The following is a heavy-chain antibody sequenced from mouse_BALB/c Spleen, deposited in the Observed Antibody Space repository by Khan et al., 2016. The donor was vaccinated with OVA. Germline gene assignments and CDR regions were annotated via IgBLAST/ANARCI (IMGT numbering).Heavy chain of an antibody. Sequence: VQLKQSGAEIVKPGASVKLSCTASGFNIKDTYIHWVKQRPEQGLEWIGRIDPANGNTNYDPKFQGKATITADTSSNTAYLHLRSLTSEDAVVYSCGRGRSNHAWLAYWGQGTLVTVSA. V-gene: IGHV14-3*02. CDR2: IDPANGNT. CDR1: GFNIKDTY. D-gene: IGHD6-1*01. CDR3: GRGRSNHAWLAY. J-gene: IGHJ3*01.